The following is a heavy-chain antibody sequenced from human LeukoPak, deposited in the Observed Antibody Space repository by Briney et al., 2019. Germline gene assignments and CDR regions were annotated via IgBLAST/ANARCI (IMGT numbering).Heavy chain of an antibody. CDR1: GGSISSYY. V-gene: IGHV4-59*01. D-gene: IGHD6-19*01. CDR3: ARRIAVAGTYWFDP. J-gene: IGHJ5*02. CDR2: IYYSGST. Sequence: PSETLSLTCTVSGGSISSYYWSWIRQPPGKGLEWIGYIYYSGSTNYNPSLKSRVTISVDTSKNQFSLKLSSVTAADTAVYYCARRIAVAGTYWFDPWGQGTLVTVSS.